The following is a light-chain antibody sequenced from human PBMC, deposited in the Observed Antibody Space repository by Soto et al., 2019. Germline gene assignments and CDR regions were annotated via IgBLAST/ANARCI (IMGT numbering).Light chain of an antibody. J-gene: IGKJ5*01. CDR3: QQYGYSPIT. CDR2: DIS. CDR1: QSIARTY. V-gene: IGKV3-20*01. Sequence: EVVLTQSQGNLSLSPGERATLSCRASQSIARTYLAWYQQKPGQAPRLLIYDISTRATGIPDRFSASGSGTDFTLTISGLETEDFAVYYCQQYGYSPITFGQGTRLEIK.